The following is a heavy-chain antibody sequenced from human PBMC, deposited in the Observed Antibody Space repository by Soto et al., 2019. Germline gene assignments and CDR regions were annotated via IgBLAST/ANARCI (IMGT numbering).Heavy chain of an antibody. CDR2: IYPYDSDT. J-gene: IGHJ5*02. Sequence: PGESLKISCKGSGYSFTSYWIGWVRQMPGKGLEWMGIIYPYDSDTRYSPSFQGQVTISADKSISTAYLQWSSLKASDTAMYYCARMRYSYGHLYWFDPWGRGTLVPVAS. D-gene: IGHD5-18*01. CDR3: ARMRYSYGHLYWFDP. V-gene: IGHV5-51*01. CDR1: GYSFTSYW.